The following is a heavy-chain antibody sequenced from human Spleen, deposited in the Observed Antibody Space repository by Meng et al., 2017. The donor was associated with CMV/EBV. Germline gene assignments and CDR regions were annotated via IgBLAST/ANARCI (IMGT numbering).Heavy chain of an antibody. V-gene: IGHV3-30*03. D-gene: IGHD3-3*01. Sequence: GESLKISCAASGFTVSSNYMSWVRQAPGKGLEWVAVISYDGSNKYYADSVKGRFTISRDNSKNTLYLQMNSLRAEDTAVYYCARSRSRGIFGVATGRWFDPWGQGTLVTVSS. CDR2: ISYDGSNK. CDR1: GFTVSSNY. CDR3: ARSRSRGIFGVATGRWFDP. J-gene: IGHJ5*02.